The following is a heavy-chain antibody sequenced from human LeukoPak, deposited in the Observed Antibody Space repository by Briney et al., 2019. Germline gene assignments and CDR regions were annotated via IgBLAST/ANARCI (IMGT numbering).Heavy chain of an antibody. D-gene: IGHD2-8*01. CDR2: IKSKTDGGTT. Sequence: GGSLRLSCAASGFTFSNAWMSWVRQAPGKGLEWVGRIKSKTDGGTTDYAAPVKGRFTISRDDSKNTLYLQMNSLKTEDTAVYYCTTGWAPIVLMVFGSDYWGQGTLVTVSS. V-gene: IGHV3-15*01. J-gene: IGHJ4*02. CDR1: GFTFSNAW. CDR3: TTGWAPIVLMVFGSDY.